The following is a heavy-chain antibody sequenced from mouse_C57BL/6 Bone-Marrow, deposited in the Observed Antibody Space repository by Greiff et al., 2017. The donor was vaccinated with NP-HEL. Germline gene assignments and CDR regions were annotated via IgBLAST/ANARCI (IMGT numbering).Heavy chain of an antibody. Sequence: VQLQQSGAELARPGASVKLSCKASGYTFTSYGISWVKQRTGQGLEWIGEIYPRSGNTYYNAKFKGKATLTADKSSSTAYMSLRSLTSEDSAVYFCARLGWLLDYFGCWGQGTTLPVSS. J-gene: IGHJ2*01. CDR3: ARLGWLLDYFGC. D-gene: IGHD2-3*01. CDR1: GYTFTSYG. CDR2: IYPRSGNT. V-gene: IGHV1-81*01.